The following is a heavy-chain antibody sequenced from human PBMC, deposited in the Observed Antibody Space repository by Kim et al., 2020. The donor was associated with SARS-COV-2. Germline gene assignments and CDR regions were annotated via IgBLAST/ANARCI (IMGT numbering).Heavy chain of an antibody. D-gene: IGHD3-22*01. Sequence: GGSLRLSCAASGFTFSSYGMHWVRQAPGKGLELVAVIWYDGSNKYYADSVKGRFTISRDNSKNTLYLQMNSLRAEDTAVYYCARADSSGFDYWGQGTLVTVSS. V-gene: IGHV3-33*01. CDR3: ARADSSGFDY. CDR2: IWYDGSNK. CDR1: GFTFSSYG. J-gene: IGHJ4*02.